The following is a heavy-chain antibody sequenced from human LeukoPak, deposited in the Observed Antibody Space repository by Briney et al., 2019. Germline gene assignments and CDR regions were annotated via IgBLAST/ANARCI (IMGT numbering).Heavy chain of an antibody. CDR2: IYSGGST. CDR3: ARDSW. J-gene: IGHJ4*02. Sequence: PSGTLSLTCAVYGGSFSGYYWSWIRQPPGKGLEWVSVIYSGGSTYYADSVKGRFTISRDNSKNTLYLQMNSLRAEDTAVYYCARDSWWGQGTLVTVSS. V-gene: IGHV3-66*01. CDR1: GGSFSGYY.